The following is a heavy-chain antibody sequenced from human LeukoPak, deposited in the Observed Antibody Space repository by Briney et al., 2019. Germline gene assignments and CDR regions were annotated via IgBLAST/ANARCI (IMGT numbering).Heavy chain of an antibody. V-gene: IGHV4-59*08. CDR1: GVSISSYY. D-gene: IGHD5-18*01. CDR2: IYYSGST. CDR3: ARQTSTWIHDY. J-gene: IGHJ4*02. Sequence: TSETLSLTCTVSGVSISSYYWSWIRQPPGKGLEWIGYIYYSGSTNYNPPLKSRVTISVDTSKNQFSLKLSSVTAADTAVYYCARQTSTWIHDYWGQGTLVTVSS.